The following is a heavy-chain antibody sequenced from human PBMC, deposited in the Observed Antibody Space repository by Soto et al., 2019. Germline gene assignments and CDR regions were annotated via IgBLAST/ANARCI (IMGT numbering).Heavy chain of an antibody. CDR3: ARGMNLHTGAFDI. Sequence: ASVKVSFKASGYPFTGYYMHWVRQAPGQGLEWMGWINPNSGGTNYAQKFQGWVTMTRDTSISTAYMELSRLRSDDTAVYYCARGMNLHTGAFDIWGQGTMVTVSS. J-gene: IGHJ3*02. V-gene: IGHV1-2*04. CDR1: GYPFTGYY. D-gene: IGHD4-4*01. CDR2: INPNSGGT.